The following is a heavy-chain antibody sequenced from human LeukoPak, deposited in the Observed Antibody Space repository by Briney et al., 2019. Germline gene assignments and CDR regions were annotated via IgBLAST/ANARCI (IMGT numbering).Heavy chain of an antibody. CDR1: GNSFTSYW. V-gene: IGHV5-51*01. CDR2: IYPGDSDT. D-gene: IGHD4-17*01. CDR3: ARLKGGDYHTSVDY. J-gene: IGHJ4*02. Sequence: GQSLKISCKGSGNSFTSYWIAWVRQMLGKGLEWMGIIYPGDSDTRYSPSFQGQVTISADKSISTAYLQWSSLKASDTAMYYCARLKGGDYHTSVDYWGQGTLVTVSS.